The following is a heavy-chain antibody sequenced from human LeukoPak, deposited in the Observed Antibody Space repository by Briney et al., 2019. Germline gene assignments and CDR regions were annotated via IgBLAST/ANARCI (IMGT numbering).Heavy chain of an antibody. CDR1: GGTFSSYA. J-gene: IGHJ4*02. D-gene: IGHD5-18*01. CDR3: ASNPEKSQLCSN. CDR2: IIPILGIA. Sequence: SVKVSCEASGGTFSSYAISWVRQAPGQGLEWMGRIIPILGIANYAQKFQGRVTITADKSTSTAYMELSSLRSEDTAVYYCASNPEKSQLCSNWGQGTLVTVSS. V-gene: IGHV1-69*04.